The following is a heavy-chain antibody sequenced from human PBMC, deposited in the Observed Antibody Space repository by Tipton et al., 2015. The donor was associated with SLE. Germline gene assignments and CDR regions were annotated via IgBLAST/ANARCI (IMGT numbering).Heavy chain of an antibody. CDR1: GDSISSYY. J-gene: IGHJ6*03. CDR3: ARDLYDFWSGYPPSGAMAV. V-gene: IGHV4-59*12. D-gene: IGHD3-3*01. Sequence: TLSLTCTVSGDSISSYYWSWIRQPPGKGLEWIGYIYHTGSTNYNPSLKSRVTISVDTSKNQFSLRLSSVTAADTAMYYCARDLYDFWSGYPPSGAMAVWGKGTTDTVSS. CDR2: IYHTGST.